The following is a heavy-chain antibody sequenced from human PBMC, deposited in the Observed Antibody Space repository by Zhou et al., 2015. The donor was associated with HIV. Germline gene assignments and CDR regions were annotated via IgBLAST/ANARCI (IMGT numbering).Heavy chain of an antibody. J-gene: IGHJ4*02. V-gene: IGHV7-4-1*02. D-gene: IGHD2-15*01. CDR3: ARDPCSGGNCYNLDH. Sequence: QVQLVQSGSELKKPGASVKVSCKASGHPLTNYPIYWVRQAPGQGLEWMGWINTNTGNPTYAQDFKGRFGFSLDTSVNTAYLQISSLRAEDTAVYYCARDPCSGGNCYNLDHWGQGTLVTVAS. CDR2: INTNTGNP. CDR1: GHPLTNYP.